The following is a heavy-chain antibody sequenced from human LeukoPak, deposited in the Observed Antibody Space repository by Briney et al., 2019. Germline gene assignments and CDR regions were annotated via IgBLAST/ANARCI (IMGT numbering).Heavy chain of an antibody. CDR1: GYTFTGYY. J-gene: IGHJ3*02. CDR2: INPNSGGT. D-gene: IGHD6-13*01. Sequence: ASVRVSCTASGYTFTGYYMHWVRQAPGQGLEWMGWINPNSGGTNYAQKFQGRVTMTRDTSISTAYMELSRLRSGDTAVYYCARERAAAGTVFSDAFDIWGQGTMVTVSS. CDR3: ARERAAAGTVFSDAFDI. V-gene: IGHV1-2*02.